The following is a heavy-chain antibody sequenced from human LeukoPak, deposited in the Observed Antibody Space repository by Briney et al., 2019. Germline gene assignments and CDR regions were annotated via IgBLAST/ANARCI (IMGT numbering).Heavy chain of an antibody. D-gene: IGHD3-10*01. CDR3: AKASWASDADAVW. J-gene: IGHJ4*02. Sequence: GGSLRLSCAASGFIFSNYAMSWVRQAPARGLEWVSSLRGNGDTFYADFVKGRFTLSRDDSRNTVYLHLNNLRVEDTAVYYCAKASWASDADAVWWGQGTLVTVSS. V-gene: IGHV3-23*01. CDR2: LRGNGDT. CDR1: GFIFSNYA.